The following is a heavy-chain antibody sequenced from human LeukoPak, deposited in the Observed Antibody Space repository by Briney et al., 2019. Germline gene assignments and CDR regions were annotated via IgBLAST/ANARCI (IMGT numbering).Heavy chain of an antibody. J-gene: IGHJ1*01. CDR1: GFTFRSTV. V-gene: IGHV3-23*01. CDR3: VKRFLESIVGEH. Sequence: GGSLRLSCAASGFTFRSTVMTWVRQAPGKGLEWVSTISPDGKYIYYADSLRGRFTMSRDNSKNTLYLQMNSLRVEDTAIYYCVKRFLESIVGEHWGQGTLVTVSS. D-gene: IGHD2-15*01. CDR2: ISPDGKYI.